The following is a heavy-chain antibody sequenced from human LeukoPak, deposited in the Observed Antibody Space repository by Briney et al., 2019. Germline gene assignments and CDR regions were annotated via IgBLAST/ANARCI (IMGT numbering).Heavy chain of an antibody. CDR3: ARLDCYDVVGCYNH. CDR1: GDSVTAYY. Sequence: SETLSLTCSVSGDSVTAYYWNWIRQATGKGLEGIGYVSHDGTTNYTPSLRSRVVMAVDTANNTMSLSLASVTAADTGVYYCARLDCYDVVGCYNHWGRGTPVTV. V-gene: IGHV4-59*08. J-gene: IGHJ5*02. D-gene: IGHD2-15*01. CDR2: VSHDGTT.